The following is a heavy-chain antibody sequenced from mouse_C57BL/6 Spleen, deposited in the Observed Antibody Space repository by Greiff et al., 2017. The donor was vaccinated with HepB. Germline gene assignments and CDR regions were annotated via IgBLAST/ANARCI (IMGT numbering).Heavy chain of an antibody. Sequence: ESGPGLVKPSQSLSLTCSVTGYSITSGYYWNWIRQFPGNKLEWMGYISYDGSNNYNPSLKNRISITRDTSKNQFFLKLNSVTTEDTATYYCARGLTGFMDYWGQGTSVTVSS. CDR2: ISYDGSN. V-gene: IGHV3-6*01. CDR3: ARGLTGFMDY. CDR1: GYSITSGYY. D-gene: IGHD4-1*01. J-gene: IGHJ4*01.